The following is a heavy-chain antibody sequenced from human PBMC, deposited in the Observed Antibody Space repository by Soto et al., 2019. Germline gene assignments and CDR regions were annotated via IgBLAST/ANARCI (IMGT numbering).Heavy chain of an antibody. V-gene: IGHV4-31*03. CDR1: GGSLSSGGYY. J-gene: IGHJ1*01. D-gene: IGHD3-22*01. CDR3: ARDGYYYDSSGYSRAEYFQH. Sequence: QVQLQESGPGLVKPSQTLSLTCTVSGGSLSSGGYYWSWIRQHPGKVLEWIGYIYYSGSTYYNPYLKSRVTISVDTSKNQFSLKLSSVTAADTAVYYCARDGYYYDSSGYSRAEYFQHWGQGTLVTVSS. CDR2: IYYSGST.